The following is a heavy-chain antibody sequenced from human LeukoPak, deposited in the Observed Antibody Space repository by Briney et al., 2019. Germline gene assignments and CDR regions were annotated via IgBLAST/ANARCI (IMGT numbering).Heavy chain of an antibody. CDR3: ATDERGYTMVRGNFDY. J-gene: IGHJ4*02. Sequence: GGSLRPSCAASGFTFSSYSMNWVRQAPGKGLEWVSYISSSSNFIYYADSVKGLFTISRDNAKNSLYLQMNSLRAEDTAVYYCATDERGYTMVRGNFDYWGQGTLVTVSS. V-gene: IGHV3-21*01. D-gene: IGHD3-10*01. CDR1: GFTFSSYS. CDR2: ISSSSNFI.